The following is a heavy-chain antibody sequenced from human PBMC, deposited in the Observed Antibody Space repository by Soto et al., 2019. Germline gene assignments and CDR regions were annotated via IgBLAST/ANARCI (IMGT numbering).Heavy chain of an antibody. CDR3: ARYSLYQLLSWRFDS. D-gene: IGHD2-2*01. J-gene: IGHJ4*02. Sequence: QLQLQESGPGLVKPSETLSLTCTVSGGSISSSSYYWGWIRQPPGKGLEWIGSIYYSGSTYYNPSLKSRVTISVDTSKNQFSLKLSSVTAADTAVYYCARYSLYQLLSWRFDSWGQGTLVTVSS. V-gene: IGHV4-39*01. CDR1: GGSISSSSYY. CDR2: IYYSGST.